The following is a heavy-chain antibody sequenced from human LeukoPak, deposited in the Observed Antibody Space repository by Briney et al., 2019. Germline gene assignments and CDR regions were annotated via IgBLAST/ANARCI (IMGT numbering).Heavy chain of an antibody. J-gene: IGHJ4*02. Sequence: ASVKVSCKTSGYTFTSYAIHWVRQAPGQRLEWMGWINAGNGSTKYSQEWQGRVTITRDTSASTVYMELSSLRSEDMAVYYCARNETYYGFDYWGQGTLVTVSS. CDR3: ARNETYYGFDY. CDR2: INAGNGST. D-gene: IGHD1-26*01. V-gene: IGHV1-3*03. CDR1: GYTFTSYA.